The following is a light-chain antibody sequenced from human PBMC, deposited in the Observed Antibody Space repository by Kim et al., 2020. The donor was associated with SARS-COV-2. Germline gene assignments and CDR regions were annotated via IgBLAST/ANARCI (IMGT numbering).Light chain of an antibody. CDR1: SSSSYY. V-gene: IGLV3-19*01. CDR3: NSRDSSGNRWV. Sequence: ALGQTVKITCQGASSSSYYAYGDQQKPGQTPVLVIYGKNNRPSGIPDRFSGSSTGNTASLTITGAQAEDEADDYCNSRDSSGNRWVFGGGTQLTVL. CDR2: GKN. J-gene: IGLJ3*02.